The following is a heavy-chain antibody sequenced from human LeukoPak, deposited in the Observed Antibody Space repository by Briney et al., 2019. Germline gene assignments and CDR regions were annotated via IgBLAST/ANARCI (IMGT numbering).Heavy chain of an antibody. CDR3: ARAPGVVTSFDY. V-gene: IGHV4-30-4*02. J-gene: IGHJ4*02. CDR2: IYYSGST. CDR1: GGSISSNDYY. Sequence: PSETLSLTCTVSGGSISSNDYYWSWIRQPSGKGLEWIGYIYYSGSTSYNPSLKSRVTISVDTSKNHFSLRLSSVTAADTAVYYCARAPGVVTSFDYWGQGTLVSVSS. D-gene: IGHD4-23*01.